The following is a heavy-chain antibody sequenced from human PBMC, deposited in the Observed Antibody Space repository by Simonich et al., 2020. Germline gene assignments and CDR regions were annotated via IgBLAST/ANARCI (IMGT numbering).Heavy chain of an antibody. CDR2: INWYGGIT. CDR3: ARGRNDFDY. D-gene: IGHD1-1*01. CDR1: GFTFDDYG. Sequence: EVQLVESGGGVVRPGGSLRLSCAASGFTFDDYGMSWVRQAAVKGLEWGSGINWYGGITGYADSVKGRFTISRDNDKNSLYLQMNSLRAEDTALYHCARGRNDFDYWGQGTLVTVSS. V-gene: IGHV3-20*01. J-gene: IGHJ4*02.